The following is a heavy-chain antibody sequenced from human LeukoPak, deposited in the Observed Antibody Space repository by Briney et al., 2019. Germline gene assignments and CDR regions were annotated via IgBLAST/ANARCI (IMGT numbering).Heavy chain of an antibody. V-gene: IGHV1-69*13. CDR3: ARGVPAAQYYFDY. CDR1: GYTFTSYG. D-gene: IGHD2-2*01. Sequence: ASVKVSCKASGYTFTSYGISWVRQAPGQGLEWMGGIIPIFGTANYAQKFQGRVTITADESTSTAYMELSSLRSEDTAVYYCARGVPAAQYYFDYWGQGTLVTVSS. J-gene: IGHJ4*02. CDR2: IIPIFGTA.